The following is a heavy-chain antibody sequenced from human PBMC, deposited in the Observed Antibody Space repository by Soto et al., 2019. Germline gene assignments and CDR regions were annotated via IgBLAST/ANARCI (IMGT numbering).Heavy chain of an antibody. CDR2: INPNSGGT. V-gene: IGHV1-2*04. D-gene: IGHD6-19*01. CDR1: GYTFSVYY. Sequence: GASGKVSCKASGYTFSVYYMHWVRQAPGQGLEWMGWINPNSGGTKYAQKFQGWVTMTRDTSMSTAYMELTMLGSDDTAVYYCARGKRIPVGIAVAVPPYYFDYWGQGTLVTVSS. CDR3: ARGKRIPVGIAVAVPPYYFDY. J-gene: IGHJ4*02.